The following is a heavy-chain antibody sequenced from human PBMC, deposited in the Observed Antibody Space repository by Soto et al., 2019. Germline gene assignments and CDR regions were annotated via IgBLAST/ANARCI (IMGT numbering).Heavy chain of an antibody. CDR1: GFTFSSYS. V-gene: IGHV3-21*01. Sequence: PGGSLRLSCAASGFTFSSYSMNWVRQASGKGLEWVSSISSSSSYIYYADSVKGRFTISRDNAKNSLYLQMNSLRAEDTAVYYCARDRYSGYDSSGYWGQGTLVTVSS. CDR2: ISSSSSYI. D-gene: IGHD5-12*01. J-gene: IGHJ4*02. CDR3: ARDRYSGYDSSGY.